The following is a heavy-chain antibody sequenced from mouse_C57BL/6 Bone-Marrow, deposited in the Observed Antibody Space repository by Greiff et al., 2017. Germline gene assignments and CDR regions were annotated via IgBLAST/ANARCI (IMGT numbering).Heavy chain of an antibody. CDR3: ARWSTTVVALYYCDY. CDR1: GYAFSSSW. CDR2: IYPGDGDT. J-gene: IGHJ2*01. Sequence: QVQLKQSGPELVKPGASVKISCKASGYAFSSSWMNWVKQRPGKGLEWIGRIYPGDGDTNYNGKFKGKATLTVDKSSSTAYMQLRSLTSEDSAVSFCARWSTTVVALYYCDYGGQGTTPTVSS. V-gene: IGHV1-82*01. D-gene: IGHD1-1*01.